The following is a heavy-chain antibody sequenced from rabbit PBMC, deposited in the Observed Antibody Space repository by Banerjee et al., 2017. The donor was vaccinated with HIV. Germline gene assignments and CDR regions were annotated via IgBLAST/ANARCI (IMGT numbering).Heavy chain of an antibody. CDR3: ARDASSSGYYSYGMDL. CDR1: GFSFSSSYW. Sequence: QEQLEESGGDLVKPEGSLTLTCTASGFSFSSSYWICWVRQAPGKGLEWIACIYAGSSDSTAYASWAKGRFTISKTSSTTVTLQMTSLTAADTATYFCARDASSSGYYSYGMDLWGPGTLVTVS. CDR2: IYAGSSDST. J-gene: IGHJ6*01. D-gene: IGHD1-1*01. V-gene: IGHV1S45*01.